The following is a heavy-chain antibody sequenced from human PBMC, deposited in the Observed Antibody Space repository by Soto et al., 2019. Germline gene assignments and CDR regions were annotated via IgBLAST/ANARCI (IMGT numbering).Heavy chain of an antibody. CDR1: GFSLSTSGVG. Sequence: QITLKESGPPLVKPTQTLTLTCTFSGFSLSTSGVGVGWIRQPPGKALEWLALIYWDDDKRYSPSLKSRLTITNDTSKNQEVLTMTNMDPVDTATYYCAHRPSYCSGGSCYSGFDYWGQGTLVTVSS. CDR3: AHRPSYCSGGSCYSGFDY. V-gene: IGHV2-5*02. D-gene: IGHD2-15*01. CDR2: IYWDDDK. J-gene: IGHJ4*02.